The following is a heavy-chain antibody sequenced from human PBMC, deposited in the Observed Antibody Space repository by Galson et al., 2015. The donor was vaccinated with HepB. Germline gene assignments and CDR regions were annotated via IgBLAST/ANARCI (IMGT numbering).Heavy chain of an antibody. CDR3: AKDSDFWTTNSFDP. V-gene: IGHV3-23*01. CDR1: GFTFNIYG. J-gene: IGHJ5*02. CDR2: ISGSGDIT. Sequence: SLRLSCAASGFTFNIYGMTWVRQAPGKGLEWVSGISGSGDITYYADSVKGRFTISRDNFKNTLYLQMNSLRAEDTAIYYCAKDSDFWTTNSFDPWGQGTLVTVSS. D-gene: IGHD3-3*01.